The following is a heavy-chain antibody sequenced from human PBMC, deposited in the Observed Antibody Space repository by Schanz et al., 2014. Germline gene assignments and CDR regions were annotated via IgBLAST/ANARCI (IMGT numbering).Heavy chain of an antibody. CDR3: AKGTRSGSKVMDV. D-gene: IGHD3-10*01. J-gene: IGHJ6*04. CDR1: GFNSDDYA. CDR2: IPWNGATI. V-gene: IGHV3-9*02. Sequence: EVQAVESGGGLVQPGGSMRVSRTASGFNSDDYAMHWVRQAPGKGLEWGSNIPWNGATIGYAGSARGRFTISRDNAKNSLYLQMNSLRPEDTALYYCAKGTRSGSKVMDVWGKGTTVTVSS.